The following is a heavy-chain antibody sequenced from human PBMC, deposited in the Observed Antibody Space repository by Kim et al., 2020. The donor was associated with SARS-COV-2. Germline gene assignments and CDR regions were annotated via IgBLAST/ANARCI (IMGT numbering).Heavy chain of an antibody. V-gene: IGHV3-33*05. D-gene: IGHD3-10*01. CDR1: GFTFSSYG. CDR3: ARGVVRFGETTDYYYYYG. CDR2: ISYDGSNK. Sequence: GGSLRLSCAASGFTFSSYGMHWVRQAPGKGLEWVAVISYDGSNKYYADSVKGRFTISRDNSKNTLYLQMNSLRAEDTAVHYCARGVVRFGETTDYYYYYG. J-gene: IGHJ6*01.